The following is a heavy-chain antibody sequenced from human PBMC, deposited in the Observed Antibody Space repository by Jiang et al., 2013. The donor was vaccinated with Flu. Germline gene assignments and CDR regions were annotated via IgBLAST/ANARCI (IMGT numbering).Heavy chain of an antibody. CDR3: ARDVRNYGDYVSVRGGWFDP. D-gene: IGHD4-17*01. CDR1: GGSISSYY. V-gene: IGHV4-4*07. J-gene: IGHJ5*02. Sequence: PGLVKPSETLSLTCTVSGGSISSYYWSWIRQPAGKGLEWIGRIYTSGSTNYNPSLKSRVTMSVDTSKNQFSLKLSSVTAADTAVYYCARDVRNYGDYVSVRGGWFDPWGQGTLVTVSS. CDR2: IYTSGST.